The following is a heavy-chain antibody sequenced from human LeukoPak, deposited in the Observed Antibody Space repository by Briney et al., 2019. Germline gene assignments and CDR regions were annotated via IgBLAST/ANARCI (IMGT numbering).Heavy chain of an antibody. V-gene: IGHV3-21*01. CDR2: ISSSGTYI. J-gene: IGHJ4*02. D-gene: IGHD2-2*01. CDR3: ASIYCSSTSCYAGGVNY. Sequence: GGPLRLSCAASEFTFSTYSMNWVRQAPGKGLEWVSSISSSGTYIYYADSVKGRFTISRDNAKNSLYLQMNSLRAEDTAVYYCASIYCSSTSCYAGGVNYWGQGTLVTVSS. CDR1: EFTFSTYS.